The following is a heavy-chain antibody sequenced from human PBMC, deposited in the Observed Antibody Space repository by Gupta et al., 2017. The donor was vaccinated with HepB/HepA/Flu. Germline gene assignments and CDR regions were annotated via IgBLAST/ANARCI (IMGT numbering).Heavy chain of an antibody. CDR3: VRVPSPYQYMDV. V-gene: IGHV4-34*01. Sequence: QVQLQQWGAGLLKPSETLSLTCAVYGGSFSGDYWNWIRQPPGKGLEWIWEINHSGSTNYNPSLKSRVTISVDTSKNQFSLKLSSVTAADTAVYYCVRVPSPYQYMDVWGKGTTVTVSS. CDR2: INHSGST. CDR1: GGSFSGDY. J-gene: IGHJ6*03.